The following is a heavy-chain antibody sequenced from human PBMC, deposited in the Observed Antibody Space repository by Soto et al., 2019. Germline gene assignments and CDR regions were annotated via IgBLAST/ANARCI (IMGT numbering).Heavy chain of an antibody. D-gene: IGHD3-16*01. CDR3: AKDRRAGGNSAFYFDS. CDR2: ISATGGGT. J-gene: IGHJ5*01. CDR1: GFKFSNYA. Sequence: GGSLRLSCAASGFKFSNYAMSWVRQAPGKGLEWVSLISATGGGTYYADSVKGRFTISGDNSHNTLYLQVHSLTAEDTAVYYCAKDRRAGGNSAFYFDSWGQGAQVTVSS. V-gene: IGHV3-23*01.